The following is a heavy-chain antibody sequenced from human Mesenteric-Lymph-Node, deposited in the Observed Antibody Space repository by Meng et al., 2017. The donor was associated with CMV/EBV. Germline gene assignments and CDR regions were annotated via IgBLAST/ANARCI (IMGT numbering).Heavy chain of an antibody. CDR3: AKDLRFLEWTDY. Sequence: GGSLRLSCAASGFTFDDYGMSWVRQAPGKGLEWVSGINWNGGSTGYADSVKGRFTISRDNSKNTLYLQMNSLRAEDTAVYYCAKDLRFLEWTDYWGQGTLVTVSS. D-gene: IGHD3-3*01. J-gene: IGHJ4*02. CDR1: GFTFDDYG. V-gene: IGHV3-20*04. CDR2: INWNGGST.